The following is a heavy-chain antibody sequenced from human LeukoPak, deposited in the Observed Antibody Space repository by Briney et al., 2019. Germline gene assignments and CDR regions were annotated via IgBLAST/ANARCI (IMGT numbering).Heavy chain of an antibody. V-gene: IGHV3-11*01. CDR1: GFTFSDYY. J-gene: IGHJ6*02. CDR3: ARDYIVVVPAAMAPTLDYYYYGMDV. D-gene: IGHD2-2*01. CDR2: ISSSGSTI. Sequence: PGGSLRLSCAASGFTFSDYYMSWIRQAPGKGLEWVSYISSSGSTIYYADSVKGRFTISRDNAKNSLYLQTNSLRAEDTAVYYCARDYIVVVPAAMAPTLDYYYYGMDVWGQGTTVTVSS.